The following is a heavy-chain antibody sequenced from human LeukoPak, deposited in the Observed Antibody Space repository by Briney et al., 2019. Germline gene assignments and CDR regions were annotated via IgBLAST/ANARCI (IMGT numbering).Heavy chain of an antibody. J-gene: IGHJ4*02. D-gene: IGHD4-17*01. CDR2: ITSSSSYM. CDR3: AGEGGHYGDCVRTPDH. CDR1: GFTFRKNS. Sequence: NPGGSLRLSCAVSGFTFRKNSMHWVRQAPGKGLEWVSTITSSSSYMYYADSVKGRFTISRDNSKNSLYLQMNSLRADDTAVYYCAGEGGHYGDCVRTPDHWGQGTLVTVSS. V-gene: IGHV3-21*01.